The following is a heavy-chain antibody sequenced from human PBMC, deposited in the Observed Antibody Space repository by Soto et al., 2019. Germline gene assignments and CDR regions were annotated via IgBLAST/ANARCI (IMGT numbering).Heavy chain of an antibody. CDR3: AKDWAPNWFFDL. D-gene: IGHD3-16*01. J-gene: IGHJ2*01. CDR1: GFTFSSYA. CDR2: ISGSGGST. Sequence: XGSLRLSCAASGFTFSSYAMSWVRQTPGKGLEWVSSISGSGGSTDYADSVKGRFTISRDNSKNTLYLQMNSLRAEDAAVYYCAKDWAPNWFFDLWGRGTLVTVSS. V-gene: IGHV3-23*01.